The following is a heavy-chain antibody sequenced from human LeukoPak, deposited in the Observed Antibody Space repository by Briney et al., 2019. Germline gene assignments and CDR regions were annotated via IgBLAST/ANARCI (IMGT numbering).Heavy chain of an antibody. CDR1: TGSISSRSFH. V-gene: IGHV4-39*01. CDR2: IYHSGKT. Sequence: SETLSLTCTVSTGSISSRSFHWGWIRRPPGKGLEWIGSIYHSGKTYYDPSLKSRVTISVDTSKNQFSLKLTAVTAADTAVYYCARQGASSWYTLYFYGMDVWGQGTTVTVSS. D-gene: IGHD6-13*01. J-gene: IGHJ6*02. CDR3: ARQGASSWYTLYFYGMDV.